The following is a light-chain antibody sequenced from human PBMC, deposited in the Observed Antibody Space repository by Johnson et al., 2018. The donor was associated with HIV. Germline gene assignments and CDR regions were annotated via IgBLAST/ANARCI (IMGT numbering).Light chain of an antibody. Sequence: QSVLTQPPSVSAAPGQKVTISCSGSSSNIGNNYVSWYQQLPGTAPKLLIYENNKRPSGIPDRFSGSKSGTSATLGITGLQTGDEADYYCGTWDSSLSTGGNVFGNRTKVTVL. J-gene: IGLJ1*01. CDR1: SSNIGNNY. V-gene: IGLV1-51*02. CDR2: ENN. CDR3: GTWDSSLSTGGNV.